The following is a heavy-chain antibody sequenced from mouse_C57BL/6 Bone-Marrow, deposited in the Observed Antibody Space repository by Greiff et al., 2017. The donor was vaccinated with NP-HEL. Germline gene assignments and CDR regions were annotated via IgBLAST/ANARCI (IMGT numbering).Heavy chain of an antibody. Sequence: QVQLQQPGAELVKPGASVKLSCKASGYTFTSYWMHWVKQRPGQGLEWIGMIHPNSGSTNYNEKFKSKATLTVDKSSSTAYMQLSSLTSEDSAVYYCARSVLWELQGAMDYWGQGTSVTVSS. CDR3: ARSVLWELQGAMDY. CDR1: GYTFTSYW. CDR2: IHPNSGST. V-gene: IGHV1-64*01. D-gene: IGHD2-1*01. J-gene: IGHJ4*01.